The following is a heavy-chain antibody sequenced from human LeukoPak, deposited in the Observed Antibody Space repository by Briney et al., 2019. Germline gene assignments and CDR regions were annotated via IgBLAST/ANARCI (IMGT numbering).Heavy chain of an antibody. CDR1: GDSISSYS. CDR3: ARGVVLTGYPLDF. J-gene: IGHJ4*02. D-gene: IGHD3-9*01. Sequence: SETLSLTCTVSGDSISSYSWSWIRQPPGKGLEWIGNIYYTGTTDYNPSLKSRVTISVDTSKKQFSLRLSSVTAADTAVYYCARGVVLTGYPLDFWGRGTLVTVSS. CDR2: IYYTGTT. V-gene: IGHV4-59*01.